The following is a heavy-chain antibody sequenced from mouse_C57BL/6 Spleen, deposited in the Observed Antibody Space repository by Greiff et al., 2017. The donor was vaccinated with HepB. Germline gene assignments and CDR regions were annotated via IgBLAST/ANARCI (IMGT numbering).Heavy chain of an antibody. D-gene: IGHD1-1*01. V-gene: IGHV1-82*01. CDR1: GYAFSSSW. CDR2: IYPGDGDT. Sequence: QVQLKQSGPELVKPGASVKISCKASGYAFSSSWMNWVKQRPAKGLEWIGRIYPGDGDTNYNGKFKGKATLTADKSSSTAYMQLSSLTSEDSSVYFCARDYRSTLWFPYWGQGTLVTVSA. CDR3: ARDYRSTLWFPY. J-gene: IGHJ3*01.